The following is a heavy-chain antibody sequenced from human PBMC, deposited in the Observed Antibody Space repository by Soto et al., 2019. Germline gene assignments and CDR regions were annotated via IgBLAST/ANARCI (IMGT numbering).Heavy chain of an antibody. J-gene: IGHJ5*02. V-gene: IGHV4-31*03. D-gene: IGHD6-13*01. Sequence: QVQLQESGPGLVKPSETLSLTCSVSGGSITSDHHYWNWIRQRPGKGLEWIGFIYHRGDTYYNPSLRSRVSMSVDTPKNQFSLNLRSVTVADTAAYLCAPCRAAAGAGFDPWGQGTQVTVSS. CDR2: IYHRGDT. CDR3: APCRAAAGAGFDP. CDR1: GGSITSDHHY.